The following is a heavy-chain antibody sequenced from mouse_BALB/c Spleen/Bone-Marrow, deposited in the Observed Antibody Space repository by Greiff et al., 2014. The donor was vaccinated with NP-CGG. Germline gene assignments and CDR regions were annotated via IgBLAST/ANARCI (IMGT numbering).Heavy chain of an antibody. CDR2: INPYNDGT. Sequence: EVKLVESGPELVKPGASVKMSCKASGYTFTSYVLHWVKQKPGRGLEWIGYINPYNDGTKSNEKFKGKATLTSDKSSSTAYMELSSLTSEDSAVYYCAREDGYYGMDYWGQGTSVTVSS. J-gene: IGHJ4*01. CDR3: AREDGYYGMDY. D-gene: IGHD2-3*01. CDR1: GYTFTSYV. V-gene: IGHV1-14*01.